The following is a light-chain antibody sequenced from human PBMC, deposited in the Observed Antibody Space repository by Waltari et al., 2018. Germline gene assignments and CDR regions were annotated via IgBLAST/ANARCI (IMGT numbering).Light chain of an antibody. CDR1: QSVSSN. CDR2: GAS. CDR3: QQYNNWPQT. J-gene: IGKJ1*01. V-gene: IGKV3-15*01. Sequence: IVMTQSPATLSVSPGERATLSCRASQSVSSNLAWYKQKPGQAPRLLVYGASTSDTDITARFSGSGSGTEFTLTISSLQSEDFAVYYCQQYNNWPQTFGQGTKVEIK.